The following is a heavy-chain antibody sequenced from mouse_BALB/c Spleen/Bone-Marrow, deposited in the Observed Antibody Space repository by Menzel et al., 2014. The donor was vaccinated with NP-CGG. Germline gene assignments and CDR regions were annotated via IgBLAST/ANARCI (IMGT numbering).Heavy chain of an antibody. Sequence: VQLQQSGAELVRPGTSVKVSCEASGYAFTNYWIEWVKQRPGQGLEWIGVINPGSGGSNYNEKFKGKATLTADKSSSTAYMQLSSLTSDDSAVYFCVREMTRYAMDYWGQGTSVTVSS. V-gene: IGHV1-54*01. J-gene: IGHJ4*01. CDR3: VREMTRYAMDY. CDR2: INPGSGGS. CDR1: GYAFTNYW.